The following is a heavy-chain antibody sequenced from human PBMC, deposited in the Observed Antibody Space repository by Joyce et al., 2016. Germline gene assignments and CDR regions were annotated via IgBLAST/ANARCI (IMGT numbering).Heavy chain of an antibody. CDR3: TTDSFHTFAT. J-gene: IGHJ5*02. Sequence: EVQVVESGGGLVKPGGSLRLSCAVSDTTFTTTWINWVRQAPGKGLGWVGRSKSIVVGGTADYAAPVKGRFTISRNDSEKTVSLQMNNLKTEDTAVYYCTTDSFHTFATWGQGTQVTVSS. CDR2: SKSIVVGGTA. D-gene: IGHD3-16*02. V-gene: IGHV3-15*07. CDR1: DTTFTTTW.